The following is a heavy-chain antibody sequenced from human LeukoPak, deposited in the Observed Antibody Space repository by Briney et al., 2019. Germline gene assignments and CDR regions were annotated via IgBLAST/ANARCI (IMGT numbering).Heavy chain of an antibody. CDR2: IYYSGST. D-gene: IGHD2-2*02. V-gene: IGHV4-59*08. CDR3: ANTQGNLFDH. J-gene: IGHJ4*02. CDR1: GASITSYY. Sequence: PSETLSLTCTVSGASITSYYWSWIRQPPGKGLEWIGYIYYSGSTTYNPSLKSRVTISVDTSKNQFSLNLSSVTAADTAVYYCANTQGNLFDHWGQGTLVTVSS.